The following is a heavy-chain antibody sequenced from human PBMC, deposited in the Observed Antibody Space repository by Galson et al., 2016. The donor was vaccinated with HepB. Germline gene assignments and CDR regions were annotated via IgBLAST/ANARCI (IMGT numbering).Heavy chain of an antibody. D-gene: IGHD2-15*01. CDR3: ATTYCSGGSCYLAFDY. CDR2: ITSSSSYR. J-gene: IGHJ4*02. V-gene: IGHV3-21*01. Sequence: SLRLSCAASGFTFSTYNMNWVRQAPGKGLEWVSSITSSSSYRYYADSVKGRFTISRDNAKNSLDRDMNSLRAEDTAVYYCATTYCSGGSCYLAFDYWGQGTLVPGSS. CDR1: GFTFSTYN.